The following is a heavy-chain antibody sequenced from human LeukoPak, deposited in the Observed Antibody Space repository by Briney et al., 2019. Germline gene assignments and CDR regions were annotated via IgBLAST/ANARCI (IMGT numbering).Heavy chain of an antibody. CDR3: AREVSEGFDF. J-gene: IGHJ4*02. Sequence: TGGSLRLSCAGSEFTFSNYAMSWVRQAPGKGLEWVSSFGTRSTSVYHAGSVKGRFAISRDNAKNSLYLQMNSLRAEDTALYYCAREVSEGFDFWGQGTLVTVSS. CDR2: FGTRSTSV. V-gene: IGHV3-21*01. CDR1: EFTFSNYA. D-gene: IGHD3-22*01.